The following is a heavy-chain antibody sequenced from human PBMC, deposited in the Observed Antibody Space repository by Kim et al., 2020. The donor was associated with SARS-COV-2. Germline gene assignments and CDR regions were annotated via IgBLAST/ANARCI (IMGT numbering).Heavy chain of an antibody. CDR3: AKDWGPYSYGYYYHYGMDG. Sequence: GGSLRLSCAASVFTFSNYGMHWVRQAPGKGLEWVSVISYDGSDESYADSVKGRFTISRDTSKNTLYMQMNSLRPEDTALYYCAKDWGPYSYGYYYHYGMDGWGQGTMVTVSS. V-gene: IGHV3-30*18. D-gene: IGHD6-13*01. CDR1: VFTFSNYG. CDR2: ISYDGSDE. J-gene: IGHJ6*02.